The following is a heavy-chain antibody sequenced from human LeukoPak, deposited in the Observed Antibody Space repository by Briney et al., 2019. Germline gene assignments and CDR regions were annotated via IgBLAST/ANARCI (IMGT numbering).Heavy chain of an antibody. CDR2: IYHSGST. D-gene: IGHD2-2*01. CDR3: AREPFYEVVPAVFDY. CDR1: GFTFSSYA. V-gene: IGHV4-38-2*02. Sequence: GSLRLSCAASGFTFSSYAMSWVRQAPGKGLEWIGSIYHSGSTYYNPSLKSRVTISVDTSKNQFSLKLSSVTAADTAVYYCAREPFYEVVPAVFDYWGQGTLVTVSS. J-gene: IGHJ4*02.